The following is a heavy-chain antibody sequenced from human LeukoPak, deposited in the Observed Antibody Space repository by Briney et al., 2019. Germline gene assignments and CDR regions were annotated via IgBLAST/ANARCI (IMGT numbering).Heavy chain of an antibody. CDR3: GSWPKGGDPDY. Sequence: PGGSLRLSCADSGFTFSSYEMQWVRQAPGKGLEWVSYISSSGNTIYYADSVKGRFTVSRDNAKNSLYLQMNSLRAEDTAVYYCGSWPKGGDPDYWGQGTLVTVS. CDR1: GFTFSSYE. D-gene: IGHD2-21*02. CDR2: ISSSGNTI. J-gene: IGHJ4*02. V-gene: IGHV3-48*03.